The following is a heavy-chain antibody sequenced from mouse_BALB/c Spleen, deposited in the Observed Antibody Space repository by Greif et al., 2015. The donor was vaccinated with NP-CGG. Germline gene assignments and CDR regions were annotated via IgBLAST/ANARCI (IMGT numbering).Heavy chain of an antibody. CDR3: ARDLGITTRFAY. D-gene: IGHD2-4*01. V-gene: IGHV5-9-4*01. J-gene: IGHJ3*01. Sequence: DVQLVESGGGLVKPGGSLKLSCAASGFTFSSYAMSWVRQSPEKRLEWVAEISSGGSYTYYPDTVTGRFTISRDNAKNTLYLEMSSLRSEDTAMYYCARDLGITTRFAYWGQGTLVTVSA. CDR2: ISSGGSYT. CDR1: GFTFSSYA.